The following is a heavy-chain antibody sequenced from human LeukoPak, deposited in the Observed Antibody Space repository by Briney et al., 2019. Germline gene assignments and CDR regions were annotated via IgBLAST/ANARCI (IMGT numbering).Heavy chain of an antibody. CDR1: GFTFSDYC. CDR2: ISSSSSYI. J-gene: IGHJ4*02. D-gene: IGHD6-19*01. Sequence: GGSLRLSCAASGFTFSDYCMSWIRQAPGKGLEWVSSISSSSSYIYYADSVKGRFTISRDNAKNSLYLQMNSLRAEDTAVYYCAREGEYSSGWYDYWGQGTLVTVSS. V-gene: IGHV3-11*06. CDR3: AREGEYSSGWYDY.